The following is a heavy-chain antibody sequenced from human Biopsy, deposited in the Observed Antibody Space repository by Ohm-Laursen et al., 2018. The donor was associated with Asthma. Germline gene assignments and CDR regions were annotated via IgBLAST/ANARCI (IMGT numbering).Heavy chain of an antibody. V-gene: IGHV4-31*03. CDR1: GGSLSSGPYY. CDR3: ARDLSGYCTSSACYGFDS. CDR2: INYSGST. D-gene: IGHD2-8*01. Sequence: LSLTCTVSGGSLSSGPYYWSWVRQHPGKGLEWIGYINYSGSTFYSPSLESRVTVSVDTSKNQFSLKLSSVTAADTAVYYCARDLSGYCTSSACYGFDSWGQGTLVTVS. J-gene: IGHJ5*01.